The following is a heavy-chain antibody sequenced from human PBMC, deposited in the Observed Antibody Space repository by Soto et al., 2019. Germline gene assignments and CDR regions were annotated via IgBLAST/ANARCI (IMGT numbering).Heavy chain of an antibody. J-gene: IGHJ5*02. CDR3: ARVKSEGAQDFDWFVDP. D-gene: IGHD3-9*01. V-gene: IGHV1-69*01. CDR1: GGTFSSYA. CDR2: IIPIFGTA. Sequence: QVQLVQSGAEVKKPGSSVKDSCKASGGTFSSYAISWVRQAPGQGLEWMGGIIPIFGTANYAQKFQGRVTITADESTSTAYMELSSLRSEDTAVYYCARVKSEGAQDFDWFVDPWGQGTLVTVSS.